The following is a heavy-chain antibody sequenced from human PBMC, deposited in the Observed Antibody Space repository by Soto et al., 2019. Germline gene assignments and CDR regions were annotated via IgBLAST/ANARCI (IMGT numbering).Heavy chain of an antibody. CDR2: ISAYNGNT. V-gene: IGHV1-18*01. D-gene: IGHD3-9*01. CDR1: GYTFTSYG. CDR3: ARGAASRYFDWLFVPEKTLNY. J-gene: IGHJ4*02. Sequence: ASVKVSCKASGYTFTSYGISWVRQAPGQGLEWMGWISAYNGNTNYAQKLQGRVTMTTNTSISTAYMELSSLRSEDTAVYYCARGAASRYFDWLFVPEKTLNYWGQGTLVTVSS.